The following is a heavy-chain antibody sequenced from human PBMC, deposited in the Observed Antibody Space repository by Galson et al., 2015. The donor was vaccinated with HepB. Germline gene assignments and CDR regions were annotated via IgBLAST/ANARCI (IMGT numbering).Heavy chain of an antibody. V-gene: IGHV6-1*01. CDR3: ARVRTRRPPHYYYGLDV. J-gene: IGHJ6*02. CDR2: TYYRAKWYQ. CDR1: GDSVSSNTAA. Sequence: CAISGDSVSSNTAAWNWIRQSPSRGLEWLGRTYYRAKWYQDYAVSVKSRMTINSDTPKNQFSLHLKPVTPEDTAVYYCARVRTRRPPHYYYGLDVWGQGTTVTVSS.